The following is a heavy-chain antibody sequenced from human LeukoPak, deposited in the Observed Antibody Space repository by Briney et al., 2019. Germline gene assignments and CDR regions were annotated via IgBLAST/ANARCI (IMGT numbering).Heavy chain of an antibody. CDR3: ARIEAPGYSYGWGIYYYYGMDV. CDR1: GGSISSYY. Sequence: KPSETLSLTCTVSGGSISSYYWSWIRQPPGKGLEWIGYIYYSGSTNYNPSLKSRVTISVDTSKNQFSLKLSSVTAADTAVYYCARIEAPGYSYGWGIYYYYGMDVWGQGTTVTVSS. CDR2: IYYSGST. D-gene: IGHD5-18*01. J-gene: IGHJ6*02. V-gene: IGHV4-59*12.